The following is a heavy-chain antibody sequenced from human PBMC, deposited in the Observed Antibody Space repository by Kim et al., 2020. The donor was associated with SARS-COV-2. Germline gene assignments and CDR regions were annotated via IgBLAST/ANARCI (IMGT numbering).Heavy chain of an antibody. V-gene: IGHV4-39*01. Sequence: SETLSLTCTVSGGSISSSSYYWGWIRQPPGKGLEWIGSIYYSGSTYYNPSLKSRVTISVDTSKNQFSLKLSSVTAADTAVYYCARQTTVVTPALDYWGQGTLVTVSS. D-gene: IGHD4-17*01. CDR1: GGSISSSSYY. CDR2: IYYSGST. CDR3: ARQTTVVTPALDY. J-gene: IGHJ4*02.